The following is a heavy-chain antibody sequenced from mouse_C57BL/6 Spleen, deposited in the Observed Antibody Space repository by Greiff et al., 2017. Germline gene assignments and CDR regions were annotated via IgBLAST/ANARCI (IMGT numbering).Heavy chain of an antibody. D-gene: IGHD1-1*01. CDR2: IRNKANGYTT. CDR3: ARCYYGSSYPYAMDY. J-gene: IGHJ4*01. V-gene: IGHV7-3*01. Sequence: EVKLEESGGGLVQPGGSLSLSCAASGFTFTDYYMSWVRQPPGKALEWLGFIRNKANGYTTEYSASVKGRFTISRDNSQSILYLQMNALRAEDSATYYCARCYYGSSYPYAMDYWGQGTSVTVSS. CDR1: GFTFTDYY.